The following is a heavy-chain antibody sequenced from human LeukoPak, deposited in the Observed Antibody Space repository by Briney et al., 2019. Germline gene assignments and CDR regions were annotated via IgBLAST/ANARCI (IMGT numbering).Heavy chain of an antibody. CDR3: ARNLYCSSTSCYGYFDY. CDR1: GGTFSSYA. CDR2: IIPIFGTA. V-gene: IGHV1-69*13. Sequence: GASVKVSCKASGGTFSSYAISWVRQAPGQGLEWMGGIIPIFGTANYAQKFQGRVTITADESPSTAYMELSSLRSEDTAVYYCARNLYCSSTSCYGYFDYWGQGTLVTVSS. J-gene: IGHJ4*02. D-gene: IGHD2-2*01.